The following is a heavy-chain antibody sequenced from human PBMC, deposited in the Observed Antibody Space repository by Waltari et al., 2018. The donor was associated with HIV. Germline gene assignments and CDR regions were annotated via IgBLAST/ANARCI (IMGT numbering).Heavy chain of an antibody. J-gene: IGHJ3*02. V-gene: IGHV4-59*01. CDR3: ARGGYSGSYRDAFDI. Sequence: QVQLQESGPGLVQPSETLSLTCTVSGGSISSYYWSWIRTPPGKGLEWIGYIYYSGSTNYNPSLKSRVTISVDTSKNQFSLKLSSVTAADTAVYYCARGGYSGSYRDAFDIWGQGTMVTVSS. CDR1: GGSISSYY. CDR2: IYYSGST. D-gene: IGHD1-26*01.